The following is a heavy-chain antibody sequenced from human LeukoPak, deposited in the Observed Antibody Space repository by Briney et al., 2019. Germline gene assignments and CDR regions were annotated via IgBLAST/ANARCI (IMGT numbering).Heavy chain of an antibody. V-gene: IGHV1-18*01. D-gene: IGHD3-10*01. CDR1: GYTFTSYG. CDR3: AXDMTYYYGSGTSYGMDV. Sequence: ASVKVSCKASGYTFTSYGISWVRQAPGQGLEWMGWISAYNGNTNYAQKLQGRVTMTTDTSTSTAYMELRSLRSDDTAVHYCAXDMTYYYGSGTSYGMDVWGQGTTVTVSS. CDR2: ISAYNGNT. J-gene: IGHJ6*02.